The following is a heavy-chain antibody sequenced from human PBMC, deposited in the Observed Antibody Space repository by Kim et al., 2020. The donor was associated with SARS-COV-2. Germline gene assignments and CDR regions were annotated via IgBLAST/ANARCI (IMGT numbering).Heavy chain of an antibody. CDR3: ARGKLRPTNSYDY. CDR1: GGSFSGYY. D-gene: IGHD1-7*01. Sequence: SETLSLTCAVYGGSFSGYYWSWIRQPPGKGLEWIGEINHSGSTNYNPSLKSRVTISVDTSKNQFSLKLSSVTAADTAVYYCARGKLRPTNSYDYWGQGTLVTVSS. J-gene: IGHJ4*02. V-gene: IGHV4-34*01. CDR2: INHSGST.